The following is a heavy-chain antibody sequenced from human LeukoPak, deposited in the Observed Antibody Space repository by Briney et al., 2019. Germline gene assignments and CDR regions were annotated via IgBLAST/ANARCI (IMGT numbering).Heavy chain of an antibody. D-gene: IGHD4-17*01. Sequence: GGSLRLSCAASGFTFSSYWMSWVRQAPGKGLEWVANIKQDGSEKYYVDPVKGRFTISRDNAKNSLYLQMNSLRAEDTAVYYCAREQYDYGAPFDYWGQGTLVTVSS. CDR1: GFTFSSYW. J-gene: IGHJ4*02. CDR2: IKQDGSEK. V-gene: IGHV3-7*03. CDR3: AREQYDYGAPFDY.